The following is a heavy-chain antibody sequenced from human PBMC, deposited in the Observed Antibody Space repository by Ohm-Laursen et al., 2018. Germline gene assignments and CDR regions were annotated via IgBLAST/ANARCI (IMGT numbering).Heavy chain of an antibody. CDR2: IIPILGIA. CDR1: GGTFSNYA. V-gene: IGHV1-69*04. Sequence: GASGKVSCNASGGTFSNYAISWVRQAPGQGLEWMGRIIPILGIANYAQNFQGRVTITADKSTSTAYMELSSLRFEDTAVYYCARTGSSSGDYWGQGTLVTVSS. CDR3: ARTGSSSGDY. D-gene: IGHD6-6*01. J-gene: IGHJ4*02.